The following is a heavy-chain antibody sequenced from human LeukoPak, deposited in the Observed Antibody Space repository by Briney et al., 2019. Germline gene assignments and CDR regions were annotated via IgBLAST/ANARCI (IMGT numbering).Heavy chain of an antibody. Sequence: KPSETLSLTCTVSGGSISTYYWSWIRQPAGKGLEWIGRIHSSGTTHCNPSLRSRVTLSIDTSKNQFSLKLSSVTAADTAVYYCGRLNLPAVSGAFDYWGQGTLVTVSS. CDR2: IHSSGTT. CDR1: GGSISTYY. V-gene: IGHV4-4*07. J-gene: IGHJ4*02. D-gene: IGHD2-2*01. CDR3: GRLNLPAVSGAFDY.